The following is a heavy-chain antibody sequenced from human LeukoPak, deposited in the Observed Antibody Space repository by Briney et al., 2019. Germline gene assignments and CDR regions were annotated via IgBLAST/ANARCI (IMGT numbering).Heavy chain of an antibody. CDR2: IWSDASNQ. J-gene: IGHJ6*02. D-gene: IGHD2-2*01. Sequence: GGSLRLSCAASGFSFSTYAMHWVRQAPGKGLDWVAMIWSDASNQYYADSVKGRFTISRDNSKNTLYLQLNSLRAEDTAVYYCAREYCSSTSCYGMDVWGQGTTVTVSS. CDR3: AREYCSSTSCYGMDV. V-gene: IGHV3-33*01. CDR1: GFSFSTYA.